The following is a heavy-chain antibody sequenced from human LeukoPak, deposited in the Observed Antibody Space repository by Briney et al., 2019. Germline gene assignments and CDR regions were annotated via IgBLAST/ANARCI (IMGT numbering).Heavy chain of an antibody. CDR3: ARDLIHDYYGSGSVAFDI. J-gene: IGHJ3*02. CDR2: ISAYNGNT. Sequence: ASVKVSCKASGYTFTSYGISWVRQAPEQGLEWMGWISAYNGNTNYAQKLQGRVTMTTDTSTSTAYMELRSLRSDDTAVYYCARDLIHDYYGSGSVAFDIWGQGTMVTVSS. V-gene: IGHV1-18*01. D-gene: IGHD3-10*01. CDR1: GYTFTSYG.